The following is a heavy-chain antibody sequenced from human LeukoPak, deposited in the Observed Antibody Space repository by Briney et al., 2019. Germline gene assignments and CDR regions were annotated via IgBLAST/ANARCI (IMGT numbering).Heavy chain of an antibody. J-gene: IGHJ5*02. D-gene: IGHD3-22*01. Sequence: GGSLRLSCAASGFTVSSNYMSWVRQAPGKGLEWVSYISSSSSTIYYADSVKGRFTISRDNAKNSLYLQMNSLRDEDTAVYYCARDPSHYYDSSGYYPNWFDPWGQGTLVTVSS. V-gene: IGHV3-48*02. CDR2: ISSSSSTI. CDR3: ARDPSHYYDSSGYYPNWFDP. CDR1: GFTVSSNY.